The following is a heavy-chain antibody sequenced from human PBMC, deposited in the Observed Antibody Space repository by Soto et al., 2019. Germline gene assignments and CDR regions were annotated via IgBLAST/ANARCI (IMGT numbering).Heavy chain of an antibody. CDR3: ASMIGDPVLSFDS. CDR1: GGSISSYY. D-gene: IGHD3-10*02. Sequence: QVQLQESGPGLVKPSETLSLTCTVAGGSISSYYWRWIRQPPGKGLEWIGIIFSSGSNSYNPSLKSRVTLSIDTSEYQFSLKLNSVTAADTAVYYCASMIGDPVLSFDSWGQGTLVAVSS. CDR2: IFSSGSN. V-gene: IGHV4-59*01. J-gene: IGHJ5*01.